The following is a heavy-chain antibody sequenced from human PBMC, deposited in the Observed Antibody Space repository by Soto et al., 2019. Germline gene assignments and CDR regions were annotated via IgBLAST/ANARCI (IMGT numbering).Heavy chain of an antibody. D-gene: IGHD2-21*02. CDR3: ARERRVGDRSLFDY. Sequence: SETLSLTCAVYGGSFSGYYWSWIRQPPGKGLEWIGEINHSGSTNYNPSLKSRVTISVDTSKNQFSLKLSSVTAADTAVYYCARERRVGDRSLFDYWGQGTLVTVSS. J-gene: IGHJ4*02. V-gene: IGHV4-34*01. CDR2: INHSGST. CDR1: GGSFSGYY.